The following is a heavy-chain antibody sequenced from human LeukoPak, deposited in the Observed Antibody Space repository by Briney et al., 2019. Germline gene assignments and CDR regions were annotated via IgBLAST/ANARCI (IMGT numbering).Heavy chain of an antibody. CDR3: ASAKGYYDSSGYLGEYWYFDL. V-gene: IGHV4-59*01. Sequence: SETLSLTCTVSGGSISSYYWSWLRQPPGKGLEWIGYIYYTGSTNYNPSLKSRVTISVDTSKNQFSLKLSSVTAADTAVYYCASAKGYYDSSGYLGEYWYFDLWGRGTLVTVSS. D-gene: IGHD3-22*01. CDR1: GGSISSYY. J-gene: IGHJ2*01. CDR2: IYYTGST.